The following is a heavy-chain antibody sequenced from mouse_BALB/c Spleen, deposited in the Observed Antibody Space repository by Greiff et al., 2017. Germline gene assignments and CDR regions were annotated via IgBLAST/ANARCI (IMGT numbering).Heavy chain of an antibody. V-gene: IGHV1-4*01. CDR2: INPSSGYT. CDR1: GYTFTSFT. J-gene: IGHJ3*01. CDR3: ARGAYDYTWFAY. Sequence: VQLQQSGAELARPGASVKMSCKASGYTFTSFTMHWVKQRPGQGLGWIGYINPSSGYTNYNQKFKDKATLTADKSSSTAYMQLSSLTSEDSAVYYCARGAYDYTWFAYWGQGTLVTVSA. D-gene: IGHD2-4*01.